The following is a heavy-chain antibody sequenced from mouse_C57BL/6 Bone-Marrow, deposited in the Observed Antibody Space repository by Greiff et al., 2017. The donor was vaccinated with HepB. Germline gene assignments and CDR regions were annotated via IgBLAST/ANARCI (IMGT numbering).Heavy chain of an antibody. CDR2: IDPSDSYT. V-gene: IGHV1-69*01. CDR1: GYTFTSYW. J-gene: IGHJ2*01. CDR3: AKSLYCDYDLYYFDY. D-gene: IGHD2-4*01. Sequence: QVQLQQPGAELVMPGASVKLSCKASGYTFTSYWMHWVKQRPGQGLEWIGEIDPSDSYTNYNQKFKGKSTLTVDKSSSTAYMQLSSLTSEDSAVYYCAKSLYCDYDLYYFDYWGQGTTLTVSS.